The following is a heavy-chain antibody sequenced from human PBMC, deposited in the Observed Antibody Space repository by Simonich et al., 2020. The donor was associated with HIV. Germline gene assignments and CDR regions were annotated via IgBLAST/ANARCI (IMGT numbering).Heavy chain of an antibody. Sequence: QVQLVQSGGEVKKPGASVKVSCKASGYTFTNYARNWVRQAPGQGLEWMGRIRKYTGNTTYAQNHQDSVTMTTETSARTANMELTSLRSDDTAVYCCARGGNWFDYWGQGTLVTVSS. CDR2: IRKYTGNT. CDR1: GYTFTNYA. J-gene: IGHJ4*02. D-gene: IGHD1-1*01. CDR3: ARGGNWFDY. V-gene: IGHV1-18*01.